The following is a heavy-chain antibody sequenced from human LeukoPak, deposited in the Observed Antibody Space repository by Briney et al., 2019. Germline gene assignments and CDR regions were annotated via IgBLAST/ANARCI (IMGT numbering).Heavy chain of an antibody. V-gene: IGHV3-23*01. CDR3: AKSVEMAAMVKYYYMDV. D-gene: IGHD5-18*01. CDR1: GFTFSSYW. Sequence: PGGSLRLSCAASGFTFSSYWMSWVRQAPGKGLEWVSAISGSGGSTYYADSVKGRFTISRDNSKNTLYLQMNSLRAEDTAVYYCAKSVEMAAMVKYYYMDVWGKGTTVTVSS. J-gene: IGHJ6*03. CDR2: ISGSGGST.